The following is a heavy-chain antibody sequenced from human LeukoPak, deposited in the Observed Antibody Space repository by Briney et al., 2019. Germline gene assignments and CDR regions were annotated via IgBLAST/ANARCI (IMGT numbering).Heavy chain of an antibody. V-gene: IGHV4-34*01. J-gene: IGHJ6*03. D-gene: IGHD3-3*01. Sequence: PSETLSLTCAVYGGSFSGYYWSWIRQPPGTGLEWIGEINHSGSTNYNPSLKSRVTISVDTSKNQFSLKLSSVTAADTAVYYCARVGFLEWLARPYYYMDVWGKGTTVTVSS. CDR3: ARVGFLEWLARPYYYMDV. CDR2: INHSGST. CDR1: GGSFSGYY.